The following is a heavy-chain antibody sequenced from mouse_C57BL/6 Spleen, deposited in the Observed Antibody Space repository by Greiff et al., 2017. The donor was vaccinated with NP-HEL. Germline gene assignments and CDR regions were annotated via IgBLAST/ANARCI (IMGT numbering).Heavy chain of an antibody. CDR1: GYTFTSYW. J-gene: IGHJ4*01. CDR3: ARYRLIATDAMDY. V-gene: IGHV1-64*01. Sequence: VQLQQPGAELVKPGASVKLSCKASGYTFTSYWMHWVKQRPGQGLEWIGMIHPNSGSTNYNEKFKSKATLTVDKSSSTAYMQLSSLTSEDSAVYYCARYRLIATDAMDYWGQGTSVTVSS. D-gene: IGHD1-1*01. CDR2: IHPNSGST.